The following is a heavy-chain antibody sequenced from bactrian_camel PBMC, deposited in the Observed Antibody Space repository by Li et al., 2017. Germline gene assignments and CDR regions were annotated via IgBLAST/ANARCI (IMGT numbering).Heavy chain of an antibody. V-gene: IGHV3S61*01. J-gene: IGHJ6*01. CDR2: VYTGHGLT. CDR3: ATGYCSGGYCYKSAPEFGY. CDR1: GATQDNGC. Sequence: HVQLVESGGESVQAGGSLRLSCVASGATQDNGCMGWFRQVSGKEREGVATVYTGHGLTYYADSVKDRFTISYGSAKSTVYLQMNNLKSEDTALYYCATGYCSGGYCYKSAPEFGYWGQGTQVTV. D-gene: IGHD2*01.